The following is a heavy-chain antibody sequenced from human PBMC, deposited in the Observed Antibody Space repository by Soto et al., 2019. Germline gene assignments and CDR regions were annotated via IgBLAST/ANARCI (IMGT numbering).Heavy chain of an antibody. CDR3: ARKQAGFFYGIDY. Sequence: SETQSLTCTVSGGSFNSGGDYWSWIRQHPGKGLEWLGYIDHSGYTFYNPSLQSRIILSMDTSKNQFSLKLSSATAADTAVYFCARKQAGFFYGIDYWGQGTLVTVS. CDR1: GGSFNSGGDY. D-gene: IGHD3-3*01. J-gene: IGHJ4*02. CDR2: IDHSGYT. V-gene: IGHV4-31*03.